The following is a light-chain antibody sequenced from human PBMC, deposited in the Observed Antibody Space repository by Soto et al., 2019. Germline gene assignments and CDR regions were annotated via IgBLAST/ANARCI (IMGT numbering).Light chain of an antibody. CDR3: CSYASSGTVV. Sequence: QSALTQPASVSGSPGQSITISCTGTSSDVGSYNLVSWYQQHPGKAPKLMIYEGSKRPSGVSNRFSGSKSGNTASLTISGLPAEDEADYYCCSYASSGTVVFGGGTKLTVL. V-gene: IGLV2-23*01. CDR2: EGS. CDR1: SSDVGSYNL. J-gene: IGLJ2*01.